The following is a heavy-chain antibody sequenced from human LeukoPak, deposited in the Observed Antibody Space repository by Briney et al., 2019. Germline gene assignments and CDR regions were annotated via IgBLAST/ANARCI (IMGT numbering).Heavy chain of an antibody. Sequence: PSETLSLTCAVSGGSISPYYWSWIRQPAGEGLEWIGRIYTSGSTNYNPSLKSRVTMSVDASKNQFSLKLSSVTAADTAVYYCARGASGYYQFDYWGQGTLVTVSS. D-gene: IGHD3-22*01. J-gene: IGHJ4*02. CDR1: GGSISPYY. V-gene: IGHV4-4*07. CDR2: IYTSGST. CDR3: ARGASGYYQFDY.